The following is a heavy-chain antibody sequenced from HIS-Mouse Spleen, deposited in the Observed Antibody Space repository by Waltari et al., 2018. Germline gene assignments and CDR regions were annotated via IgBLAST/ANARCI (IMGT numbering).Heavy chain of an antibody. Sequence: EVQLVESGGGLVQPGGSLRLSCAASGVTFSSCWMHWVRQAQGKGLVWVSRINSDGSSTSDADSVKGRFTISRDNAKNTLYLQMNSLRAEDTAVYYCARDLELDAFDIWGQGTMVTVSS. D-gene: IGHD1-1*01. CDR2: INSDGSST. CDR3: ARDLELDAFDI. J-gene: IGHJ3*02. CDR1: GVTFSSCW. V-gene: IGHV3-74*01.